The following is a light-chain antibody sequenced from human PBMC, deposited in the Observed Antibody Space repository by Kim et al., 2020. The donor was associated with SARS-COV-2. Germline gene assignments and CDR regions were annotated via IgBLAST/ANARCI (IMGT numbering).Light chain of an antibody. Sequence: DIQMTQSPSSLSASVGDRVTITCRASQGINNFLAWFQQKPGKAPKSLIYDASSLQSGVPSQFSGSGSGTEFPSPHNRPPPESFATYYCQQYKSYPITFGQGTRLEIK. CDR2: DAS. J-gene: IGKJ5*01. V-gene: IGKV1-16*02. CDR1: QGINNF. CDR3: QQYKSYPIT.